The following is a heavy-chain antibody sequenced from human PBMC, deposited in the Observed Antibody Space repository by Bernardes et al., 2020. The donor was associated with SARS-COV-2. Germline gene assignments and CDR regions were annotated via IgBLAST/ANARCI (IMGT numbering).Heavy chain of an antibody. CDR2: ISSGGGRT. CDR1: GLTSHNYA. D-gene: IGHD3-16*01. CDR3: AKDIRSGSDVLDGIHH. V-gene: IGHV3-23*01. Sequence: GGSLRLSCVVSGLTSHNYAMTWVREAVGKGLEWVSTISSGGGRTYYADSAKGRFAVSRGDSKNTVFLQMNSLRGEDTAVYYCAKDIRSGSDVLDGIHHWGQGAEVTVSP. J-gene: IGHJ1*01.